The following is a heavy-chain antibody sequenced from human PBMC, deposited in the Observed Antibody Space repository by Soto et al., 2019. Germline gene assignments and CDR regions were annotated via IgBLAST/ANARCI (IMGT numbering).Heavy chain of an antibody. CDR1: GYTFTGYY. Sequence: ASVKVSCKASGYTFTGYYMHWVRQAPGQGLEWMGWINPNSGGTNYAQKFQGWVTMTRDTSISTAYMELSRLRSDDTAVYYCARTPGYSSSWYFDYWGQGTLVTVCS. J-gene: IGHJ4*02. D-gene: IGHD6-13*01. CDR3: ARTPGYSSSWYFDY. V-gene: IGHV1-2*04. CDR2: INPNSGGT.